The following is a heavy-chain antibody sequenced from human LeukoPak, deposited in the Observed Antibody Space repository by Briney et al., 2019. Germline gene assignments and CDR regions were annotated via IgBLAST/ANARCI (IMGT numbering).Heavy chain of an antibody. CDR1: GFTFSSSW. J-gene: IGHJ4*02. V-gene: IGHV3-7*01. D-gene: IGHD1-26*01. CDR2: IKADGSEK. Sequence: PGGSLRLSCAASGFTFSSSWMSWVRQAPGKRPEWVANIKADGSEKHYVDSVKGRFTISRDNAKTSLYLQMNSLRVEDTAVYYCTMGVELLPYWGQGTLVTVSS. CDR3: TMGVELLPY.